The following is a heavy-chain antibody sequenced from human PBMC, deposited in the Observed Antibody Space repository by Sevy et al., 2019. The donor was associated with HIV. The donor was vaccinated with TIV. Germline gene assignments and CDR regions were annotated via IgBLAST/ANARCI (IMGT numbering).Heavy chain of an antibody. Sequence: SETLSLTCTVSGGSFSTSYYWGWVRQPPGKGPEWIWCIHYSGSTYYNPSLKSRVSISVDTSKNSFSLKLSSVTAADTAVYYCANMGRGYYFYFELWGQGTLVTVSS. CDR1: GGSFSTSYY. V-gene: IGHV4-39*02. CDR3: ANMGRGYYFYFEL. CDR2: IHYSGST. J-gene: IGHJ4*02. D-gene: IGHD3-3*01.